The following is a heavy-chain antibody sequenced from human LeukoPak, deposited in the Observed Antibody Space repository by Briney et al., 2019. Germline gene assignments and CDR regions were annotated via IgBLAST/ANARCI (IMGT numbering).Heavy chain of an antibody. J-gene: IGHJ4*02. D-gene: IGHD6-19*01. Sequence: GGSLRLSCAASGSTFSSYAMHWVRQAPGKGLEWVAVISYDGSNKYYADSVKGRFTISRDNSKNTLYLQMNSLRAEDTAVYYCARDAYSSGVIDYWGQGTLVTVSS. V-gene: IGHV3-30-3*01. CDR2: ISYDGSNK. CDR3: ARDAYSSGVIDY. CDR1: GSTFSSYA.